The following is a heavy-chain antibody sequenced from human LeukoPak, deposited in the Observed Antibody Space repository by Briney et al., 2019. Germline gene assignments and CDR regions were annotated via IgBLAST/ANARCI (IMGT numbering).Heavy chain of an antibody. V-gene: IGHV1-46*01. J-gene: IGHJ4*02. D-gene: IGHD6-13*01. CDR2: INPSGGST. Sequence: ASVKVSCKAVGDTFSIYGISWVRQAPGQGLEWMGIINPSGGSTSYAQKFQGRVTMTRDTSTSTVYMELSSLRSEDTAVYYCAREVVIAAAGDFDYWGQGTLVTVSS. CDR3: AREVVIAAAGDFDY. CDR1: GDTFSIYG.